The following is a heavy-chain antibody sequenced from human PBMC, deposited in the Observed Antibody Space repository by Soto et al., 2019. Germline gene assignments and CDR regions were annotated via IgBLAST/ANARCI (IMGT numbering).Heavy chain of an antibody. CDR2: IYYSGST. D-gene: IGHD2-15*01. V-gene: IGHV4-59*08. CDR1: GGSISSYY. J-gene: IGHJ4*02. Sequence: SETLSLTCTVSGGSISSYYWSWIRQPPGKGLEWIGYIYYSGSTNYNPSLKSRVTISVDTSKNQFSLKLSSVTAADTAVYYCARHLRYCSGGSCYPGPNFDYWGQGTLVTVSS. CDR3: ARHLRYCSGGSCYPGPNFDY.